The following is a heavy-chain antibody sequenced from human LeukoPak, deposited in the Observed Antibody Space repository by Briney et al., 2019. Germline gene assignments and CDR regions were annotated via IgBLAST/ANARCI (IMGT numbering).Heavy chain of an antibody. CDR2: VYHDGST. Sequence: SETLSLTCAVYGGSFSGYYWSWIRQSPGKGLGGIGNVYHDGSTSYNPSLKSRLTVSADTSKNQISLSLSSVTATDTAVYYCARDFFGRAAGTGNWFDPWGQGTLVTVSS. CDR3: ARDFFGRAAGTGNWFDP. V-gene: IGHV4-34*01. CDR1: GGSFSGYY. D-gene: IGHD6-13*01. J-gene: IGHJ5*02.